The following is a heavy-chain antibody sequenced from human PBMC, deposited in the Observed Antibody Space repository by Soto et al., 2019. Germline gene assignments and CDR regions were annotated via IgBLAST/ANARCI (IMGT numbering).Heavy chain of an antibody. CDR3: ARMSHPLYGMDV. J-gene: IGHJ6*02. CDR2: IIPIFGTA. V-gene: IGHV1-69*12. Sequence: QVQLVQSGAEVKKPGSSVKVSCKASGGTFSSYAISWVRQAPGQGLEWMGGIIPIFGTANYAQKFQGRVTITAGDSTSTAYMGLSGLRSEDTAVYYCARMSHPLYGMDVWGHGTTVTVSS. CDR1: GGTFSSYA.